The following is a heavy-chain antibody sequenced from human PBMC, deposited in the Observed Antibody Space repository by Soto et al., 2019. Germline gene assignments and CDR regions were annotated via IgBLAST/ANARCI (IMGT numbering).Heavy chain of an antibody. Sequence: RGSLRLSCAASGFTFSSYGMHWVRQAPGKGLEWVAVIWYDGSNKYYADSVKGRFTISRDNSKNTLYLQMNSLRAEDTAVYYCVRDHRWEPSPFYGMDVCGQGTTVTVSS. V-gene: IGHV3-33*01. CDR1: GFTFSSYG. CDR2: IWYDGSNK. CDR3: VRDHRWEPSPFYGMDV. J-gene: IGHJ6*02. D-gene: IGHD1-26*01.